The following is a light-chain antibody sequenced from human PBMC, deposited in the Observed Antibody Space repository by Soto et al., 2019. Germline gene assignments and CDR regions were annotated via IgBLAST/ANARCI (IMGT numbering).Light chain of an antibody. CDR3: SSYAGSNFNV. V-gene: IGLV2-8*01. Sequence: QSSLAQPPSASGSPGQSVTISCTGTSSDVGGYNFVSWYQQHPGKAPKLIIYEVSDRPSGVPDRFSGSKAGNTAYLTVSGLQADDEADYYCSSYAGSNFNVFGIGTKVTVL. CDR2: EVS. CDR1: SSDVGGYNF. J-gene: IGLJ1*01.